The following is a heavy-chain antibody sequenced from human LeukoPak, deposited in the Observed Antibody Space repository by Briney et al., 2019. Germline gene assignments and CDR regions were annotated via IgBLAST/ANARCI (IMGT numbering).Heavy chain of an antibody. CDR3: ARGQKYRSGYTVTELGSGYFDY. D-gene: IGHD5-18*01. CDR1: GGSISYYY. J-gene: IGHJ4*02. Sequence: SETLSLTCTVSGGSISYYYWNWIRQPAGKGLEWIGRIYTSGRTYYNPSLKSRVSMSVDTSKNQFSLKLSSVTAADTAVYYCARGQKYRSGYTVTELGSGYFDYWGQGPLVTVSS. V-gene: IGHV4-4*07. CDR2: IYTSGRT.